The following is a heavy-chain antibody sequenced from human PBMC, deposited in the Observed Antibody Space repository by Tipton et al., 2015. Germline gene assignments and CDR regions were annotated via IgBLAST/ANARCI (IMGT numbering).Heavy chain of an antibody. CDR3: AREVWYNDSTGYDY. D-gene: IGHD3-22*01. J-gene: IGHJ4*02. CDR1: GGSISSSTYY. V-gene: IGHV4-39*02. CDR2: IYYTGRT. Sequence: LRLSCTVSGGSISSSTYYWAWIRQPPGKGLEWIGNIYYTGRTSYNPSLKSRVTVSVDTSKNQFSLKLSSVTAADTAVYYCAREVWYNDSTGYDYWGQGTLVTVSS.